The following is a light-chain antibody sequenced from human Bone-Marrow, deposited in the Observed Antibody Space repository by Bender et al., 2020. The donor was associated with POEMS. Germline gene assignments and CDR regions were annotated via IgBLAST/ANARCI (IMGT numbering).Light chain of an antibody. CDR1: TSDVGSFNL. V-gene: IGLV2-23*02. Sequence: QSDLTQPASVSGSRGQSVTISCSGDTSDVGSFNLVSWYQQHPGQAPEVIIYEVTKRPSGVSHRFSASKSDNTASLTVSGLQAEDEADYYCSSYAVSNNLVFGGGTKLTVL. CDR3: SSYAVSNNLV. J-gene: IGLJ3*02. CDR2: EVT.